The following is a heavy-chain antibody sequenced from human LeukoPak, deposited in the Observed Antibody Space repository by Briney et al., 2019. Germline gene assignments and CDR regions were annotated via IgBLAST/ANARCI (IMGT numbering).Heavy chain of an antibody. CDR3: AKAGQWLDTNLDY. V-gene: IGHV3-23*01. CDR2: VSESGDSI. D-gene: IGHD6-19*01. J-gene: IGHJ4*02. Sequence: GGSLRLSCAASGFTFSHYAMTWVRQGPGQGLEWVSTVSESGDSIYYADSVKGRFTISRDNSKNTLYLQMNSLRAEDTAVYYCAKAGQWLDTNLDYWGQETLVTVSS. CDR1: GFTFSHYA.